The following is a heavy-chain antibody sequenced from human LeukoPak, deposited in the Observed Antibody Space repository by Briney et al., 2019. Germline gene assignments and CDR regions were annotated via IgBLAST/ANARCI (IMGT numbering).Heavy chain of an antibody. V-gene: IGHV4-34*01. J-gene: IGHJ4*02. Sequence: GSLRLSCAASGFTFSNAWMSWIRQPPGKGLEWIGEINHSGSTYYNPSLKSRVTISVDTSKNQFSLKLSSVTAADTAVYYCARGARYYDFWSGYPGLFDYWGQGTLVTVSS. CDR1: GFTFSNAW. CDR3: ARGARYYDFWSGYPGLFDY. D-gene: IGHD3-3*01. CDR2: INHSGST.